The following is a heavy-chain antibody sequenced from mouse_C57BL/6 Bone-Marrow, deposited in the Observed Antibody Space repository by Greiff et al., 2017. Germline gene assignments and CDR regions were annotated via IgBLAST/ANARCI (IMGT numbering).Heavy chain of an antibody. CDR2: IDPENGDT. CDR3: TVYLFAY. Sequence: VQLQQSGAELVRPGASVKLSCTASGFNIKDDYMHWVKQRPEQGLEWIGWIDPENGDTEYASKFQGKATITADTSSNTAYLQLSSLTSEDTADYYCTVYLFAYWGQGTLVTVSA. D-gene: IGHD5-5*01. J-gene: IGHJ3*01. V-gene: IGHV14-4*01. CDR1: GFNIKDDY.